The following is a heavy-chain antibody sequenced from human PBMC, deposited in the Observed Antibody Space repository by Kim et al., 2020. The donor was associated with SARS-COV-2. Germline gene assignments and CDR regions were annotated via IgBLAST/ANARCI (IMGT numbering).Heavy chain of an antibody. Sequence: YADSVKGRFTISGDNAKNSRYLQRNSLRAEDTAVYYCARDLGLARLQAYWGQGTLVTVSS. V-gene: IGHV3-11*01. J-gene: IGHJ4*02. CDR3: ARDLGLARLQAY. D-gene: IGHD3-16*01.